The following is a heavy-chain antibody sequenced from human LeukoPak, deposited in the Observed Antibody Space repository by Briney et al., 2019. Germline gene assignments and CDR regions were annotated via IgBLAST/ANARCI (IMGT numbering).Heavy chain of an antibody. V-gene: IGHV4-59*01. D-gene: IGHD6-6*01. CDR2: IYYSGST. Sequence: SETLSLTCTVSGGSISSYYWCWIRQPPGKGLEWIGYIYYSGSTNYNPSLKSRVTISVDTSKNQFSLKLSSVTAADTAVYYCARVDPDSSSTLEVFDYWGQGTLVTVSS. J-gene: IGHJ4*02. CDR3: ARVDPDSSSTLEVFDY. CDR1: GGSISSYY.